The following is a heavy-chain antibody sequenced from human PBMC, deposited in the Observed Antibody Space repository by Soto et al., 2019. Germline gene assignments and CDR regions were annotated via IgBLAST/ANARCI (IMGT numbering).Heavy chain of an antibody. Sequence: QVRLVQSGAEVKKPGASVSISCKTSGFTFTTYYIHWVRQAPGQGLKWMGMIDPSGGSTTYAQKFQGRITMTSDMSTSTVYMELSSLRSEDTAVYYCARVPYDTTGYYAFWGQGTLVTVSS. D-gene: IGHD3-22*01. V-gene: IGHV1-46*01. J-gene: IGHJ4*02. CDR1: GFTFTTYY. CDR2: IDPSGGST. CDR3: ARVPYDTTGYYAF.